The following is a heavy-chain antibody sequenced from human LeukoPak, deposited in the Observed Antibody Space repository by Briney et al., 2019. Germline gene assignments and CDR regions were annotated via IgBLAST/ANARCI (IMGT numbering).Heavy chain of an antibody. D-gene: IGHD6-13*01. CDR1: GYTFTSYD. CDR3: ARGPPQSWHQQLVPWGYYYYYYMDV. CDR2: RNPNSGNT. Sequence: ASVKVSFKASGYTFTSYDIYWGRHGPGPGLGLMGWRNPNSGNTGYAQKVKVRGTMTRNTSISTAYMELSSLRSEDTAVYYCARGPPQSWHQQLVPWGYYYYYYMDVWGKGTTVTVSS. V-gene: IGHV1-8*01. J-gene: IGHJ6*03.